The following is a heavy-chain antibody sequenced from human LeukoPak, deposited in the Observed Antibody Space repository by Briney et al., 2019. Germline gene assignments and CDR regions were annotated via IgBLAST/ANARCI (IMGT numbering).Heavy chain of an antibody. CDR2: ISAHNGKT. J-gene: IGHJ2*01. CDR3: AKAPRDSTTRYFDL. Sequence: ASVKVSCKASGYTFTDYGIIWVRQAPGQGLQWMGWISAHNGKTNYAQKLQGRVTMTTDPSTSTVYMEVRSLRSDDTAVYYCAKAPRDSTTRYFDLWGRGTLVTVSS. D-gene: IGHD5/OR15-5a*01. V-gene: IGHV1-18*01. CDR1: GYTFTDYG.